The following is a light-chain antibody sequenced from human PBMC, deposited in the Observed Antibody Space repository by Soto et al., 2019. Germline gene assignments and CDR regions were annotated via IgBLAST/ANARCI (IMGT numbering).Light chain of an antibody. Sequence: VLTQSPSASASLGASVKLTCTLSSGHSSYAIAWHQQQPEKGPRYLMKLNSDGSHSKGDGIPDRFSGSSSGAERYLTISSLQSEDEADYYCQTWGTGGWVFGGGTKLTVL. V-gene: IGLV4-69*01. CDR1: SGHSSYA. J-gene: IGLJ3*02. CDR3: QTWGTGGWV. CDR2: LNSDGSH.